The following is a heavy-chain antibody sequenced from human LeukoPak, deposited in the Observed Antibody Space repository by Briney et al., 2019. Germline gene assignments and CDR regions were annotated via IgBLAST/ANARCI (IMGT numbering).Heavy chain of an antibody. CDR2: IYPGDSDT. D-gene: IGHD3-22*01. V-gene: IGHV5-51*01. CDR1: GYSFTSYW. Sequence: GESLKISCKGSGYSFTSYWIGWVRQMPGKGLEWMGIIYPGDSDTRYSPSFQGQVTISADKSISTAYLRWSSLKASDTAMYYCAMSYYYDSSGSHCGMDVWGQGTTVTVSS. J-gene: IGHJ6*02. CDR3: AMSYYYDSSGSHCGMDV.